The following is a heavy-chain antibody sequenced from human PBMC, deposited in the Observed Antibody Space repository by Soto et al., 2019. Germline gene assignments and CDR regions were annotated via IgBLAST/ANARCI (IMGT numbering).Heavy chain of an antibody. J-gene: IGHJ4*02. CDR2: ISYDGSNK. CDR1: GFTFSSYA. D-gene: IGHD5-18*01. CDR3: ARGEEDTAMATDY. V-gene: IGHV3-30-3*01. Sequence: SLRLSCAASGFTFSSYAMHWVRQAPGKGLEWVAVISYDGSNKYYADSVKGRFTISRDNSKNTLCLQMNSLRAEDTAVYYCARGEEDTAMATDYWGQGTLVTVSS.